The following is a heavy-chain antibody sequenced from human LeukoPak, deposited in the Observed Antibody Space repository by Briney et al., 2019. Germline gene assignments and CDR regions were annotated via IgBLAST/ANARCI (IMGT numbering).Heavy chain of an antibody. J-gene: IGHJ4*02. Sequence: ASVKVSCKASGYTFIGFYIHWVRQAPGQGLEWMGWINSNSGVPNYAQKFQGRVTMTRDTSISTAYIQLSSLRSDDTAVYYCARDPLYSSGPNSHDFWGQGTLVTVSS. D-gene: IGHD3-22*01. CDR3: ARDPLYSSGPNSHDF. CDR1: GYTFIGFY. CDR2: INSNSGVP. V-gene: IGHV1-2*02.